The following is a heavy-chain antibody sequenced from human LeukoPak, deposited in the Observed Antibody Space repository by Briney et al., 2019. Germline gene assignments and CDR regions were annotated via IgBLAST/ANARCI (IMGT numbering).Heavy chain of an antibody. V-gene: IGHV1-2*02. J-gene: IGHJ3*01. Sequence: ASVKVSCKASGYTFTGYYMHWVRQAPGQGLEWMGWINPNNGGTNYAQRFQGRVTMTRDTSISTAYMDLSRLKSDDTAVYYCAREGYGGGQDFDVWGQGTMVTVSS. CDR1: GYTFTGYY. CDR3: AREGYGGGQDFDV. CDR2: INPNNGGT. D-gene: IGHD1-26*01.